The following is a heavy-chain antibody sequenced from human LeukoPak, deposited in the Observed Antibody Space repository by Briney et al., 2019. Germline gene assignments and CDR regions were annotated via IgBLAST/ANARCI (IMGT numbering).Heavy chain of an antibody. CDR3: AGLDDYVWGSYRHDY. V-gene: IGHV4-39*01. CDR1: GGSISSSSYY. Sequence: SETLSLTCTVSGGSISSSSYYWGWIRQPPGKGLEWIGSIYYSGGTYYNPSLKSRVTISVDTSKNQFSLKLSSVTAADTAVYYCAGLDDYVWGSYRHDYWGQGTLVTVSS. CDR2: IYYSGGT. J-gene: IGHJ4*02. D-gene: IGHD3-16*02.